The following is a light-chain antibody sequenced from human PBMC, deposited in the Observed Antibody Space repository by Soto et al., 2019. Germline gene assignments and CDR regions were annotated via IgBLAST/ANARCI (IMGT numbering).Light chain of an antibody. V-gene: IGKV1-17*03. J-gene: IGKJ4*01. CDR3: LHLYTFTLT. Sequence: DIQMTQSPSVMSASVGDRVTITCRASQGISYSLAWFQQMPGKVPKRLMYAASSLQSGVSSRFIGSGSRKDFTHTIRSLLPEDFSTDYCLHLYTFTLTFVGGAKVEIK. CDR2: AAS. CDR1: QGISYS.